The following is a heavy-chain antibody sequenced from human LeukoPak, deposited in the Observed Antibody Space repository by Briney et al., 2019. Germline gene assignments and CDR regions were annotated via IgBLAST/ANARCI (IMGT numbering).Heavy chain of an antibody. CDR2: ISGGGSST. J-gene: IGHJ6*03. D-gene: IGHD4-23*01. CDR3: VKGGGNWGHYYMDV. Sequence: KPGGSLRLSCAASGFTFGTYAMSWVRQAPGKGLEWVSAISGGGSSTYYADSVKGRFATSRDNSKSMLFLQMNSLRAEDAAVYYCVKGGGNWGHYYMDVWGKGTTVTVSS. V-gene: IGHV3-23*01. CDR1: GFTFGTYA.